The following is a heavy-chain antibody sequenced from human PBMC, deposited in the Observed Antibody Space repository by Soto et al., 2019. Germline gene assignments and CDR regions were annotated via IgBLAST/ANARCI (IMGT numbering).Heavy chain of an antibody. CDR2: VQVGKSDT. Sequence: ASVKVSCKASGNTFTGESLHWLRQAPGQSLEWMGWVQVGKSDTKYSQKFQGRVTTTTDTSASTAYMELSSLRSDDTAVYYCARGSTSKRTKNFDYWGQGTLVTVSS. CDR1: GNTFTGES. D-gene: IGHD2-2*01. V-gene: IGHV1-3*01. J-gene: IGHJ4*02. CDR3: ARGSTSKRTKNFDY.